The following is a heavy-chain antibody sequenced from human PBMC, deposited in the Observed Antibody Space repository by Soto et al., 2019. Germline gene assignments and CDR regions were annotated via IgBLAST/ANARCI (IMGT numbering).Heavy chain of an antibody. CDR2: FDPEDGET. V-gene: IGHV1-24*01. D-gene: IGHD3-22*01. CDR3: ATDPFYYDDTTGYYNMDV. Sequence: ASVKVSCKVSGYSRTELSMHRVLQAPLKGLEWMGGFDPEDGETIYAQKFQGRVTMTEDTSTDTAYMELSSLRSEDTAVYYCATDPFYYDDTTGYYNMDVWGQGTTVTVSS. J-gene: IGHJ6*02. CDR1: GYSRTELS.